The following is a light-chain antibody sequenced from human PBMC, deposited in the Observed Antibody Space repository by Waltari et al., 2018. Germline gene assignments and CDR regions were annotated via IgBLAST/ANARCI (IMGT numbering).Light chain of an antibody. Sequence: QSALTQPRSGSGAPGQSVTLPCTGTSSYVGGYNYVYWYQQHQGKAPKLMIYDVSKRPSGVPDRFSGSKSGNTASLTISGLQAEDEADYYCCSYAGSYTYVFGTGTKVTVL. J-gene: IGLJ1*01. CDR2: DVS. V-gene: IGLV2-11*01. CDR1: SSYVGGYNY. CDR3: CSYAGSYTYV.